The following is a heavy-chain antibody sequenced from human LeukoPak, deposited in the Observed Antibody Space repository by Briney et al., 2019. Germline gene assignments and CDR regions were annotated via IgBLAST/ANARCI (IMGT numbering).Heavy chain of an antibody. CDR1: GFTFSSYA. CDR3: AKARSGSYYGNFEY. Sequence: GGSLRLSCAASGFTFSSYAVSWVRQAPGKGLEWVSAISSSGSSTYYADSVKGRFTISRDNSKNTLYLQLNSLRAEDTAVYYCAKARSGSYYGNFEYWGQGTLVTVSS. D-gene: IGHD1-26*01. CDR2: ISSSGSST. J-gene: IGHJ4*02. V-gene: IGHV3-23*01.